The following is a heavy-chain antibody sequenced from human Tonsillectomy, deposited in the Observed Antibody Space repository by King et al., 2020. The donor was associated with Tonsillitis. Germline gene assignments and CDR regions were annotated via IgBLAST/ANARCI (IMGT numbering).Heavy chain of an antibody. CDR2: NSASIDKT. CDR3: ARDAYGVWRGGGAHYFDF. CDR1: GYNSKSHA. D-gene: IGHD3-3*01. V-gene: IGHV1-18*01. Sequence: VQLVQSGAEVKKPGASVKVSCKTSGYNSKSHAITWVRQAPGQGLEWVGWNSASIDKTSYAEKVQGRVTVTTDTVTGTAYMELRDLRPDDTAVYYCARDAYGVWRGGGAHYFDFWGQGTLVIVSS. J-gene: IGHJ4*02.